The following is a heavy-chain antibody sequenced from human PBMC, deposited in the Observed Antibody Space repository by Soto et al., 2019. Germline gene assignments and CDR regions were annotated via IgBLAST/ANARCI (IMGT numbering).Heavy chain of an antibody. Sequence: GGSLRLSCAAGGFTFSSYAMSWVRQAPGKGLKWVSGISGGGSITYYADSVKGRFNISRDNSKNTLYLQMNSLRAEDTAVYYCAKTRYYDFWTGYSDFDYWGQGTLVTVSS. J-gene: IGHJ4*02. CDR2: ISGGGSIT. D-gene: IGHD3-3*01. V-gene: IGHV3-23*01. CDR1: GFTFSSYA. CDR3: AKTRYYDFWTGYSDFDY.